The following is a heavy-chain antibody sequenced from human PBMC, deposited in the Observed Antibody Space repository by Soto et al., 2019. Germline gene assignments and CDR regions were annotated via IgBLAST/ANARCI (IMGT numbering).Heavy chain of an antibody. CDR3: ARSFYYGSGTTSRYYFDY. V-gene: IGHV4-61*08. CDR2: IYYSGST. J-gene: IGHJ4*02. Sequence: SETLSLTCTVSGGSVSSGGYYWSWIRQPPGKGLEWIAYIYYSGSTNYNPSLKSRVTISVDTSKNQFSLKLSSMTAADTAVYYCARSFYYGSGTTSRYYFDYWGQGTLVTVSS. D-gene: IGHD3-10*01. CDR1: GGSVSSGGYY.